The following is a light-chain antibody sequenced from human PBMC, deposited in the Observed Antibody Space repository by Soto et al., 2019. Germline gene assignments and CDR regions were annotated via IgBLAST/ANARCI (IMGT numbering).Light chain of an antibody. Sequence: QSVLTQPPSASGTPGQRATISCSGSSSNIGSNYVYWYQQLPGTVPQLLIYRNSERPSGVPDRFSGSKSGTSASLAISGLRSEDEADYYCAAWDDSLSGVVFGGGTKVTVL. CDR2: RNS. V-gene: IGLV1-47*01. J-gene: IGLJ2*01. CDR3: AAWDDSLSGVV. CDR1: SSNIGSNY.